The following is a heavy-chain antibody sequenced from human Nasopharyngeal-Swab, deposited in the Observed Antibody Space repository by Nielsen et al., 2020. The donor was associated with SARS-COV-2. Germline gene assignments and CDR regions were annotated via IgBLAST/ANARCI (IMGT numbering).Heavy chain of an antibody. CDR3: ARASWGLSVFDR. Sequence: GGSLRLSCAVSGFTFSAYALSWVRQAPGKGLEWVSGISVSGGNTYYADSVADRFTISRDNSNSRLFLQINSLRAEDTAVYYCARASWGLSVFDRWGQGTLVTVSS. J-gene: IGHJ4*02. CDR1: GFTFSAYA. V-gene: IGHV3-23*01. CDR2: ISVSGGNT. D-gene: IGHD3-16*01.